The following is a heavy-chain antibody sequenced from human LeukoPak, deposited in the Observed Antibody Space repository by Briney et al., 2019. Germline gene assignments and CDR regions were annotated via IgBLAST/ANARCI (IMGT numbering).Heavy chain of an antibody. D-gene: IGHD2-21*02. CDR1: GFTFSSYA. CDR2: ISYDGSNK. CDR3: ARALYCGGDCYESDAFDI. J-gene: IGHJ3*02. V-gene: IGHV3-30*04. Sequence: PGRSLRLSCAASGFTFSSYAMHWVRQAPGKGLEWVAVISYDGSNKYYADSAKGRFTISRDNSKNTLYLQMNSLRAEDTAVYYCARALYCGGDCYESDAFDIWGQGTMVTVSS.